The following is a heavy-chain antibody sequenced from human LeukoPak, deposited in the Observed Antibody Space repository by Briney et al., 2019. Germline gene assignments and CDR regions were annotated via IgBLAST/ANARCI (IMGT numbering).Heavy chain of an antibody. D-gene: IGHD2-15*01. J-gene: IGHJ6*03. V-gene: IGHV4-39*01. CDR2: IYYSGST. CDR1: GGSISSSSYY. Sequence: PSETLSLTCTVSGGSISSSSYYWGWIRQPRGKGLESIGSIYYSGSTYYNPSLKSRVTISVDTSKNQFSLKVSSVTAADTAVYYCARLAGGYCYGGSWHSNYYMDVWGKGTTVTVSS. CDR3: ARLAGGYCYGGSWHSNYYMDV.